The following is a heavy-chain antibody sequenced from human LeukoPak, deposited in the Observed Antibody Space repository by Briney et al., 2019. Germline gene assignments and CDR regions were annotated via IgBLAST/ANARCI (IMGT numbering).Heavy chain of an antibody. CDR3: AKDSPLRTFDY. CDR1: GFTFSDYA. V-gene: IGHV3-NL1*01. J-gene: IGHJ4*02. Sequence: GGSLRLSCTTSGFTFSDYAMSWVHQAPGKGLEWVSFIYSDNTHYSDSVKGRFTISRDNSKNTLYLQMNSLRAEDTAVYYCAKDSPLRTFDYWGQGTLVTVSS. D-gene: IGHD1-14*01. CDR2: IYSDNT.